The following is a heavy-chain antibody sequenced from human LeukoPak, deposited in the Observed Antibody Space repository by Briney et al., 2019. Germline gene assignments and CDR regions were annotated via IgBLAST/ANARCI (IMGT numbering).Heavy chain of an antibody. CDR1: GFTFSSYS. Sequence: GGSLRLSCAASGFTFSSYSMNWVRQAPGKGLEWVSYISSSSSTTYYADSVKGRFTISRDNAKNSLYLQMNSLRAEDTAVYYCARAFNHLQRYMDVWGKGTTVTVSS. J-gene: IGHJ6*03. D-gene: IGHD4-11*01. CDR3: ARAFNHLQRYMDV. V-gene: IGHV3-48*01. CDR2: ISSSSSTT.